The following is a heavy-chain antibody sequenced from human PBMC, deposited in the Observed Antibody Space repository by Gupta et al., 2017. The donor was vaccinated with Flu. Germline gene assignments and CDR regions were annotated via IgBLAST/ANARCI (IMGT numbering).Heavy chain of an antibody. D-gene: IGHD4-17*01. CDR2: INHSGST. V-gene: IGHV4-34*01. CDR3: ASFSGTTVTTPNPDFDY. Sequence: QVQLQQWGAGLLKPSETLSLTCAVYGGSFSGYYWSWIRQPPGKGLEWIGEINHSGSTNYNPSLKSRVTISVDTSKNQFSLKLSSVTAADTAVYYCASFSGTTVTTPNPDFDYWGQGTLVTVSS. J-gene: IGHJ4*02. CDR1: GGSFSGYY.